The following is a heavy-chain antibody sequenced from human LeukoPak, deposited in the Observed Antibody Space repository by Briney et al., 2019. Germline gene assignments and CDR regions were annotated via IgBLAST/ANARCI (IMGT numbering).Heavy chain of an antibody. J-gene: IGHJ4*02. CDR2: ISGSGGST. V-gene: IGHV3-23*01. Sequence: QTGGSLRLSCAASGFTFSSYAMSWVRQAPGKGLEWVLAISGSGGSTYYADSVKGRFTISRDNSKNTLYLQMNSLRAEDTAVYYCAKDRDVLLWFGELLSGIYFDYWGQGTLVTVSS. CDR3: AKDRDVLLWFGELLSGIYFDY. D-gene: IGHD3-10*01. CDR1: GFTFSSYA.